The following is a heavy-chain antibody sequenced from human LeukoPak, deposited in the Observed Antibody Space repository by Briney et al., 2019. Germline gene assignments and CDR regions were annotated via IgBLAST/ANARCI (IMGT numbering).Heavy chain of an antibody. CDR2: IDYSGSI. J-gene: IGHJ3*02. CDR1: GYSINSGHW. Sequence: PSDTLSLTCTASGYSINSGHWWGWIRQPPGKGLEWIGYIDYSGSIYYNPSLKSRVTMSIDTSKNQFSLKLGSVTAVDTAVYYCAHKFAGSYAFDIWGQGTMVTVSS. V-gene: IGHV4-28*05. CDR3: AHKFAGSYAFDI.